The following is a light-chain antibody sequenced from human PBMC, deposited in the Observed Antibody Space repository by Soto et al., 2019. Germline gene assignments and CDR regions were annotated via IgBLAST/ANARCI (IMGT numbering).Light chain of an antibody. J-gene: IGLJ1*01. CDR2: QDY. CDR3: GTWDGSLNTDV. V-gene: IGLV1-51*02. Sequence: QSVLTQPPSVSAAPGQRVTISCSGSSSNIGITSVSWYQQFPGAAPKLIIYQDYKRPTGIPDRFSGSKSGTSATLGIAGLQTGDEADYYCGTWDGSLNTDVFGTGTKVTVL. CDR1: SSNIGITS.